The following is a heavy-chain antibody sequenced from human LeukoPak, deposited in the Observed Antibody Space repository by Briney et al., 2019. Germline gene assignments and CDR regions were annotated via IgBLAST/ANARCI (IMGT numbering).Heavy chain of an antibody. V-gene: IGHV4-59*01. CDR2: IYYSGST. CDR1: GGSISSYY. J-gene: IGHJ4*02. Sequence: SETLSLTCTVSGGSISSYYWSWIRQSPGKGLEWIGYIYYSGSTNYNPSLKSRVTISVDTSKNQFSLKLSSVTAADTAVYYCARGYYDFWSGPMKDYFDYWGQGTLVTVSS. CDR3: ARGYYDFWSGPMKDYFDY. D-gene: IGHD3-3*01.